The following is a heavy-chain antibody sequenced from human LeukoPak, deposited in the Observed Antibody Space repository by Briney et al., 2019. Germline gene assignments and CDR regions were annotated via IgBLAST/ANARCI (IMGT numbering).Heavy chain of an antibody. V-gene: IGHV1-69*13. CDR3: ARGDCSSTSCSKHVAFDI. J-gene: IGHJ3*02. CDR1: GGTFSCYA. CDR2: TIPIFGTA. D-gene: IGHD2-2*01. Sequence: GASVKVSCKASGGTFSCYAISWVRQAPGQGLEWMGGTIPIFGTANYAQKFQGRVTITADESTSTAYMELSSLRSEDTAVYYCARGDCSSTSCSKHVAFDIWGQGTMVTVSS.